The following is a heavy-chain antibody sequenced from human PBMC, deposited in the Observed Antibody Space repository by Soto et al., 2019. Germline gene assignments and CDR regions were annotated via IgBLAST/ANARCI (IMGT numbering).Heavy chain of an antibody. V-gene: IGHV5-10-1*01. Sequence: PGESLKISCKGSGYSFTSYWISWVRRMPGKGLEWMGRIDPSDSYTNYSPSFQGHVTISADKSISTAYLQWSSLKASDTAMYYCASFAGTDTAYYYYYGMDVWGQGTTVTVSS. CDR2: IDPSDSYT. CDR1: GYSFTSYW. D-gene: IGHD6-13*01. CDR3: ASFAGTDTAYYYYYGMDV. J-gene: IGHJ6*02.